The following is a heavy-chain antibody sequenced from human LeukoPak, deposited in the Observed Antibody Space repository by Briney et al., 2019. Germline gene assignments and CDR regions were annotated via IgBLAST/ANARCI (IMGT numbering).Heavy chain of an antibody. D-gene: IGHD6-13*01. Sequence: PGGSLRLSCAASGFTFSSYGMHWVRQAPGKGLEWVAFIRYDGSNKYYADSVKGRFTISRDNSKNTLSLQMNSLRAEDTAVYYCANRHSSSWYQFDYWGQGTLVTVSS. V-gene: IGHV3-30*02. CDR2: IRYDGSNK. CDR1: GFTFSSYG. CDR3: ANRHSSSWYQFDY. J-gene: IGHJ4*02.